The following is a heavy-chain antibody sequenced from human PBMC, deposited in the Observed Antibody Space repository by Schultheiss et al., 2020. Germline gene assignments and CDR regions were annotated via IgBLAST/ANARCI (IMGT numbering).Heavy chain of an antibody. V-gene: IGHV3-23*01. CDR3: AKALDPAMVLTGDFDY. J-gene: IGHJ4*02. CDR2: ISGSGDNT. Sequence: GGSLRLSCAASGFTFSSYAMSWVRQAPGKGLEWVSGISGSGDNTYYADSVKGRFTISRDNSKNTLYLQMSSLRAEDTAVHYCAKALDPAMVLTGDFDYWGQGTLVTVSS. D-gene: IGHD5-18*01. CDR1: GFTFSSYA.